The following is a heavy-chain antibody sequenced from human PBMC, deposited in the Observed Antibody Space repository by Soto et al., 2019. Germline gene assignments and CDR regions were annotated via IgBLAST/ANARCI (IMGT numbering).Heavy chain of an antibody. J-gene: IGHJ6*02. CDR1: GFTFSSYW. CDR3: VSMEITIAPGVNYYACMDG. D-gene: IGHD3-10*01. Sequence: EVQLVESGGGLVQPGGSLRLSCAASGFTFSSYWMSWVRQAPGKGLEWVANIKQDGSEKYYVDSVKGRFTISRDNAKNSMCLQMTGLRAAGPAVSYCVSMEITIAPGVNYYACMDGWGPGTRVPVSS. CDR2: IKQDGSEK. V-gene: IGHV3-7*05.